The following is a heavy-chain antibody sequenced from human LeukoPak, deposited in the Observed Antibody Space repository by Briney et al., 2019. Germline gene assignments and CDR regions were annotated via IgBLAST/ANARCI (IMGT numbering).Heavy chain of an antibody. Sequence: PSETLSLTCTVSGGSISTYYWSWIRQPPGKGLEWIGHIYSSGSANYNPSFKSRVTMSVDTSKNQFSLKLSSVTAADTAIYYCARDTSPETLGVWGQGTLVTVSS. D-gene: IGHD2/OR15-2a*01. CDR3: ARDTSPETLGV. J-gene: IGHJ4*02. CDR2: IYSSGSA. CDR1: GGSISTYY. V-gene: IGHV4-59*01.